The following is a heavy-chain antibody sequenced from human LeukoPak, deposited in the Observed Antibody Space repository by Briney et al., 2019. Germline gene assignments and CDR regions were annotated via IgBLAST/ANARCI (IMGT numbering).Heavy chain of an antibody. CDR1: GYTFTGYY. V-gene: IGHV1-2*06. CDR2: INPNSGGT. CDR3: AREGTDYYGSGSYYGNNWFDP. D-gene: IGHD3-10*01. Sequence: GASVKVSCKASGYTFTGYYMHWVRQAPGQGLEWMGRINPNSGGTNYAQKFQGRVTMTRDTSISTAYMELSRLRSDDTAVYYCAREGTDYYGSGSYYGNNWFDPWGQGTLVTVSS. J-gene: IGHJ5*02.